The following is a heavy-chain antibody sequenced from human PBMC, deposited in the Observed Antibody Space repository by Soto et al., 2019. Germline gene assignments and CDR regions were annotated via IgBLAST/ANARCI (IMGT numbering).Heavy chain of an antibody. CDR1: GFTFSSYS. Sequence: EVQLVESGGGLVKPGGSLRLSCTASGFTFSSYSMNWVRQAPGKGLEWVSSISSSSSYIYYADSVKGRFTISSDNAKNSLYLQMNSLRAEDTAVYYCARGTYYYDSSGYYAYWGQGTLVTVSS. CDR3: ARGTYYYDSSGYYAY. V-gene: IGHV3-21*01. J-gene: IGHJ4*02. D-gene: IGHD3-22*01. CDR2: ISSSSSYI.